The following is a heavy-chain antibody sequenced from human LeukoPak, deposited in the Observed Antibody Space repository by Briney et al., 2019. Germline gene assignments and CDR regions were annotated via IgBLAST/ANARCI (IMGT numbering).Heavy chain of an antibody. V-gene: IGHV4-39*07. Sequence: PSETLSLTCTVSGGSISSSSYYWGWIRQPPGKGLEWIGSIYYSGSTYYNPSLKSRVTISVDTSKNQFSLKLSSVTAADTAVYYCARGQAGPRRFFDYRGQGTLVTVSS. D-gene: IGHD6-19*01. J-gene: IGHJ4*02. CDR2: IYYSGST. CDR3: ARGQAGPRRFFDY. CDR1: GGSISSSSYY.